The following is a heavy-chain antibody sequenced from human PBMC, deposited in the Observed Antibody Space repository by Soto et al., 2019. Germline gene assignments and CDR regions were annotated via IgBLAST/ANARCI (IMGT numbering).Heavy chain of an antibody. CDR3: ARQADYGDYGEGTKFDY. D-gene: IGHD4-17*01. CDR1: GGSISSYY. Sequence: SETLSLTCTVSGGSISSYYWSWIRQPPGKGLEWIGYIYYSGSTNYNPSLKSRVTISVDTSKNQFSPKLSSVTAADTAVYYCARQADYGDYGEGTKFDYWGQGTLVTVSS. CDR2: IYYSGST. V-gene: IGHV4-59*08. J-gene: IGHJ4*02.